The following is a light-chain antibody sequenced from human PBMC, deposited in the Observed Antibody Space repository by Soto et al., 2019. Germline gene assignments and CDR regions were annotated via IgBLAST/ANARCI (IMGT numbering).Light chain of an antibody. CDR1: SSDLGGYNF. V-gene: IGLV2-8*01. CDR3: SSYAGSNNLI. J-gene: IGLJ2*01. Sequence: QSALTQPPSASGSPGQSVTISCTGTSSDLGGYNFVSWYQRHPGKAPKLMIYEVSKRPSGVPDRFSGSKSGHTASLTVSGLQAEDEADYYCSSYAGSNNLIFGGGTKLTV. CDR2: EVS.